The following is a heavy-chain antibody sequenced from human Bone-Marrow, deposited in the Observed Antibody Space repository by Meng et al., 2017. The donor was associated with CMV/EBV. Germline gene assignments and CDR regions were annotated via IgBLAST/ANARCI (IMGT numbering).Heavy chain of an antibody. CDR2: IKQDGSEK. CDR3: ARVERSDDSRYRPFDY. CDR1: GFTFSDNC. J-gene: IGHJ4*02. V-gene: IGHV3-7*01. Sequence: GESLKISCATSGFTFSDNCMTWVRQVPGRGLEWVATIKQDGSEKDYGDSVKGRFTISRDNANNSLYLQLNYPRGEDTAIYYCARVERSDDSRYRPFDYWGQGSLVTVSS. D-gene: IGHD3-16*01.